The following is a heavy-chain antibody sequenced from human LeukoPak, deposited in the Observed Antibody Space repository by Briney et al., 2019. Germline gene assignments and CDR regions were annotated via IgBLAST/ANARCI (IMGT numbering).Heavy chain of an antibody. J-gene: IGHJ4*02. CDR1: GGSISSGSYY. V-gene: IGHV4-61*02. D-gene: IGHD1-26*01. CDR3: ARDRGSPSGSYHDY. Sequence: SETLSLTCTVSGGSISSGSYYWSWIRQPAGKGLEWIGRIYTSGSTNYNPSLKSRVTISVDTFKNQFSLKLSSVTAADTAVYYCARDRGSPSGSYHDYWGQGTLVTVSS. CDR2: IYTSGST.